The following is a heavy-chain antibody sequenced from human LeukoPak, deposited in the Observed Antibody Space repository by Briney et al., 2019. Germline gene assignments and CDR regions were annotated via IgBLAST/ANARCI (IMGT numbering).Heavy chain of an antibody. CDR3: AKDSGSSWYLSYFDY. J-gene: IGHJ4*02. Sequence: GGSLRLSCAASGFTFSDYYMSWIRQAPGKGLEWVSYISSSGSTIYYADSVKGRFTISRDNAKNSLYLQMNSLRAEDTAVYYCAKDSGSSWYLSYFDYWGQGTLVTVSS. CDR2: ISSSGSTI. D-gene: IGHD6-13*01. CDR1: GFTFSDYY. V-gene: IGHV3-11*01.